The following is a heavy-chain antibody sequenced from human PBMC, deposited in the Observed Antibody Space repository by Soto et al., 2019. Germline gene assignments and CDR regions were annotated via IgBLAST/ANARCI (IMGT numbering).Heavy chain of an antibody. CDR2: ISSSGISR. CDR1: GFTFSSYA. CDR3: AKATDPDGDYGY. Sequence: GGSLRLSCAVSGFTFSSYAMSWVRQAPGKGLEWVSTISSSGISRYYADSVEGRFTISRDISKNTLYLQMNNLRAEDTAIYYCAKATDPDGDYGYWGQGTLVTVSS. J-gene: IGHJ4*02. D-gene: IGHD4-17*01. V-gene: IGHV3-23*01.